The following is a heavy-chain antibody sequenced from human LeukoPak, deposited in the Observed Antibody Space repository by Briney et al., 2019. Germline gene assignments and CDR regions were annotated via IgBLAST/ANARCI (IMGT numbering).Heavy chain of an antibody. CDR1: ADSNSNFW. CDR2: IHTSGSN. CDR3: ARFPTFYDLSGAANTFDI. Sequence: SETLPLTCIVCADSNSNFWWNWIGLPGGRGVEGVGRIHTSGSNNYNPSLRRRVTMSLDTSKNQFSLQLTSVTAADTAVYYCARFPTFYDLSGAANTFDIWGQGTMVIVSS. V-gene: IGHV4-4*07. J-gene: IGHJ3*02. D-gene: IGHD2-15*01.